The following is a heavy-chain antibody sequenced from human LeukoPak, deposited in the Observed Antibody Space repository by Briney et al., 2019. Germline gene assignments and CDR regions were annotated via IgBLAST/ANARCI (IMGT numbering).Heavy chain of an antibody. D-gene: IGHD1-14*01. V-gene: IGHV3-74*01. Sequence: GGSLRLSCTASGFTLTNNWMHWVRQVSGKGLEWVSRVNTYGTNTNYADSVRGRFTISRDNAKNTLFLQMDSLRAEDSAMYFCAREFSPEDAFDLWGQGTRVTVSS. CDR2: VNTYGTNT. CDR3: AREFSPEDAFDL. CDR1: GFTLTNNW. J-gene: IGHJ3*01.